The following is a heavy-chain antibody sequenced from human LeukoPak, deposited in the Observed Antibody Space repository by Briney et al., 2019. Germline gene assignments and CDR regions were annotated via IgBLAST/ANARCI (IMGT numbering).Heavy chain of an antibody. D-gene: IGHD3-16*01. J-gene: IGHJ4*02. Sequence: PGGSLRLSCAASGFNFSSYSMNWVRQAPGKGLEWVSSNSSSSSYIYYADSVKGRCTISRDNAKNSLYLQMNSLRAEDTAVYYCARSLGPLDATYYFDYWGQGTLVTVSS. CDR2: NSSSSSYI. CDR3: ARSLGPLDATYYFDY. CDR1: GFNFSSYS. V-gene: IGHV3-21*01.